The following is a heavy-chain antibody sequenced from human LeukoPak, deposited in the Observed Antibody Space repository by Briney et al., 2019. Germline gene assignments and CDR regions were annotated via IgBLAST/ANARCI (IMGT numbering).Heavy chain of an antibody. CDR1: GYTFTSYD. V-gene: IGHV1-8*01. D-gene: IGHD3-22*01. Sequence: ASVKVSCKASGYTFTSYDINWVRQATGQGLEWMGWMNPNSGNTGYAQKFQGRVTMTRDTSISTAYMELSRLRSDDTAVYYCAISYYYDSSGYYYYYYYMDVWGKGTTVTISS. CDR3: AISYYYDSSGYYYYYYYMDV. J-gene: IGHJ6*03. CDR2: MNPNSGNT.